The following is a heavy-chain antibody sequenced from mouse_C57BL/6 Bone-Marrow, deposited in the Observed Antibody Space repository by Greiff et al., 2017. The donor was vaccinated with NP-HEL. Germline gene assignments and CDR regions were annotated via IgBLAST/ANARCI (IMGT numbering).Heavy chain of an antibody. D-gene: IGHD1-1*01. V-gene: IGHV1-19*01. J-gene: IGHJ2*01. CDR2: INPYNGGT. CDR1: GYTFTDYY. CDR3: ARSGRITTVVADY. Sequence: EVQLQQSGPVLVKPGASVKMSCKASGYTFTDYYMTWVKQSHGKSLEWIGVINPYNGGTSYNQKLKGKATLTVDKSSSTAYMELNSLTSEDAAVYYCARSGRITTVVADYWGQGTTLTVSS.